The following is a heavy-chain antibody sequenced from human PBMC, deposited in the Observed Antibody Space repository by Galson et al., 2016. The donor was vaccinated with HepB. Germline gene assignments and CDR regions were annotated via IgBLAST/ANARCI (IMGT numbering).Heavy chain of an antibody. J-gene: IGHJ4*02. CDR1: GFTFSSYD. D-gene: IGHD3-22*01. V-gene: IGHV3-13*01. CDR2: IGTAGDT. CDR3: ARVSYYDSSGYYFYYFDY. Sequence: SLRLSCAASGFTFSSYDIHWVRQATGKGLESVSTIGTAGDTYYPGSVKGRFTISRENARNSLYLQMNSLRAGDTAVYYCARVSYYDSSGYYFYYFDYWGQGTLVTVSS.